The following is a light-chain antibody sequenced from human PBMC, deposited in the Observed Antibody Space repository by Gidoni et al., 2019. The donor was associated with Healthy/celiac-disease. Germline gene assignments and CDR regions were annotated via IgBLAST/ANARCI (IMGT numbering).Light chain of an antibody. CDR1: QDISNY. CDR3: QQYDNLLYT. Sequence: DIQMTQSPSSLSASVEDRVTITCQASQDISNYLNWYQQKPGKAPKLLIYDASNLETGVPSRFSGSGSGTDFTFTISSLQPEDIATYHCQQYDNLLYTFXQXTKLEIK. J-gene: IGKJ2*01. CDR2: DAS. V-gene: IGKV1-33*01.